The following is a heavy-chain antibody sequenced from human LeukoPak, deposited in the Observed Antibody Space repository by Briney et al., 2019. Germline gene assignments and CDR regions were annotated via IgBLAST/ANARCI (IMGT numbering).Heavy chain of an antibody. CDR1: GFTFSSYG. V-gene: IGHV3-33*01. CDR2: TWYDGSNK. J-gene: IGHJ4*02. CDR3: ARDRPPFDY. Sequence: GGSLRLSCAAAGFTFSSYGMHWVRQAAGKGLEWVAFTWYDGSNKYYADSVKGRFTISRDNSKNTLYLQMNSLRADDTAVYYCARDRPPFDYWGQGTLVTVSS.